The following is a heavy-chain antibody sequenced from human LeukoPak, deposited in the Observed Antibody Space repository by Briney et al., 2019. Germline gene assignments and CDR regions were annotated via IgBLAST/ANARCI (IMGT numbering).Heavy chain of an antibody. CDR2: IYYSGST. CDR3: AREKASPYYFDY. Sequence: PSETLSLTCTVSGGSISSYYWSWIRQPPGKGLEGIGYIYYSGSTNYNPSLKSRVTISVDTSKNQFSLKLSSVTAADTAVYYCAREKASPYYFDYWGQGTLVTVSS. V-gene: IGHV4-59*01. J-gene: IGHJ4*02. CDR1: GGSISSYY.